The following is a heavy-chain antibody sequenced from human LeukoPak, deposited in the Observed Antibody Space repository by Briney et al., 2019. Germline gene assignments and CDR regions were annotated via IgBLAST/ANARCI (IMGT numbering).Heavy chain of an antibody. CDR3: ARHSGSGLIHP. D-gene: IGHD3-10*01. CDR2: IYSGGPT. V-gene: IGHV3-53*01. J-gene: IGHJ5*02. Sequence: PGGSLRLSCAASGFIVTNSYMSWVRQAPGAGLEWVSSIYSGGPTYSANSVKGRFTISTHNSKNTLFLQMNSLRAEDTAVYYCARHSGSGLIHPWGQGTLVTVSS. CDR1: GFIVTNSY.